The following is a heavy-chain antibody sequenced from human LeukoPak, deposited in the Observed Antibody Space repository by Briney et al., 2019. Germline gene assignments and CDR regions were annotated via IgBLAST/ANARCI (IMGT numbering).Heavy chain of an antibody. CDR2: IGTAGDT. CDR3: ARQDPLGKGRTWYYYGMDV. CDR1: GFTFSSYD. V-gene: IGHV3-13*01. Sequence: GGSLRLSCAASGFTFSSYDMHWVRQATGKGLEWVSAIGTAGDTYYPGSVKGRFTISRENAKNSLYLQMNSLRAGDTAVYYCARQDPLGKGRTWYYYGMDVWGQGTTVTVSS. J-gene: IGHJ6*02. D-gene: IGHD3-16*01.